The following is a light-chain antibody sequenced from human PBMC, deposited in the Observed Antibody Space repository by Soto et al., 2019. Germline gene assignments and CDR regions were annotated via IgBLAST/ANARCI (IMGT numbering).Light chain of an antibody. CDR1: SSDVGSYNL. Sequence: QSALTQPASVSGSPGQSITISCTGTSSDVGSYNLVSWYQQHPGKAPKLMIYEVSTRPSGVSNRFSGSKSGNTASLTISGVQAEDEADYYCCSYAGSSTWVFGGGTQLTVL. CDR2: EVS. CDR3: CSYAGSSTWV. V-gene: IGLV2-23*02. J-gene: IGLJ3*02.